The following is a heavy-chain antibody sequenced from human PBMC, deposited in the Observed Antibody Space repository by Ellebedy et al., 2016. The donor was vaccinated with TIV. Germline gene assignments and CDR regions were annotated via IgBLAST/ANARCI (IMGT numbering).Heavy chain of an antibody. V-gene: IGHV3-53*01. Sequence: GGSLRLXCAASEFSVTTNFMSWVRQAPGKGLEWVSVIYSNGGTDYADSVKGRFTISRDNSKNTLYLQMIGLRAEGTAVYYCARQGNYYESSAYPTNTYWYFDLWGRGTLVTVSS. CDR3: ARQGNYYESSAYPTNTYWYFDL. J-gene: IGHJ2*01. CDR2: IYSNGGT. D-gene: IGHD3-22*01. CDR1: EFSVTTNF.